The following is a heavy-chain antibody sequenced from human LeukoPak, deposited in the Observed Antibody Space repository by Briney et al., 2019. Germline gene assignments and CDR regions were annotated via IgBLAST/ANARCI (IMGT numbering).Heavy chain of an antibody. CDR3: ACPDIVGATHRFDY. CDR2: IYYSGST. CDR1: GGSISSSSYY. D-gene: IGHD1-26*01. Sequence: PSETLSLTCTVSGGSISSSSYYWGWTRQPPGKGLEWIGGIYYSGSTYYNPSLKSRVTISVDTSKNQFSLKLSSVTAADTAVYYCACPDIVGATHRFDYWGQGTLVTVSS. V-gene: IGHV4-39*01. J-gene: IGHJ4*02.